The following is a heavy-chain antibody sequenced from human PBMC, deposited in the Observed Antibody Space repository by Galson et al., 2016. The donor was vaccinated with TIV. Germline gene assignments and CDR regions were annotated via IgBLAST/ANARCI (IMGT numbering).Heavy chain of an antibody. D-gene: IGHD3-3*01. CDR1: GGSISSGGHY. CDR2: ISHSGTT. J-gene: IGHJ5*02. Sequence: TLSLTCSVSGGSISSGGHYWSWIRQHPGKGLEWIGFISHSGTTYYNSSLKSRVTISVDTSKNQFSLTLSSVTAADTAMYFCARGRTTIFRVVAAWFDPWGQGTLVTVSS. CDR3: ARGRTTIFRVVAAWFDP. V-gene: IGHV4-31*03.